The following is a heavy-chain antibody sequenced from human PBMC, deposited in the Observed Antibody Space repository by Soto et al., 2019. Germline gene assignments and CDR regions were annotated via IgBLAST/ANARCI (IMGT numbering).Heavy chain of an antibody. Sequence: EVQLVESGGGLVQPGGSLRLSCAASGFTSSTYWMSWVRQAPGKGLEWVANIKQDGSEKYYVDSVKGRFTISRDNAKTSLYLQMNSLRAEDTAVYFCARDRYCTNGVCYSDYWGQGTLVTVSS. CDR3: ARDRYCTNGVCYSDY. D-gene: IGHD2-8*01. J-gene: IGHJ4*02. CDR1: GFTSSTYW. V-gene: IGHV3-7*01. CDR2: IKQDGSEK.